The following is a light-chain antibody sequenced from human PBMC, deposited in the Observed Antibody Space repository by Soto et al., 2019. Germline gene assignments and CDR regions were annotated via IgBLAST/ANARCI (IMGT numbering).Light chain of an antibody. CDR2: GAS. Sequence: EIVMTQSPATLSVSPGERATLSCRASQSVSSNLTWYQQKPGQPPRLLIYGASTRATGIPARFSGSGSGTEFTRSIDSLQAEDFAVYYCLRYDYWPPYTFGQGTTLEIK. J-gene: IGKJ2*01. CDR1: QSVSSN. V-gene: IGKV3-15*01. CDR3: LRYDYWPPYT.